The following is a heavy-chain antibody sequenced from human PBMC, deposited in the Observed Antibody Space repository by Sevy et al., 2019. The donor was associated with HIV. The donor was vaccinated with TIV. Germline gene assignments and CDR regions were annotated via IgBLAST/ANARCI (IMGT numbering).Heavy chain of an antibody. Sequence: GGSLRLSCAASGFTVSSNYMSWVRQAPGKGLEWVSVIYSGGSTYYADSVKGRFTISRDNSKNTLYLQMNSLRVEDTAVYYCARGGPDYYDSSGYYRAGFDYWGQGTLVTVSS. J-gene: IGHJ4*02. CDR1: GFTVSSNY. CDR3: ARGGPDYYDSSGYYRAGFDY. CDR2: IYSGGST. V-gene: IGHV3-53*01. D-gene: IGHD3-22*01.